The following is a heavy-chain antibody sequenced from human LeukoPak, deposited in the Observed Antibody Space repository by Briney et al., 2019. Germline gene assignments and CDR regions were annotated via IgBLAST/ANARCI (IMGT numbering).Heavy chain of an antibody. CDR2: IYYSGST. V-gene: IGHV4-39*07. CDR3: ASSPTTVTTYYYYGMDV. Sequence: PSETLSLTCTVSGGSISSSSYYWGWIRQPPGKGLEWIGSIYYSGSTYYNPSLKSRVTISVGTSKNQFSLKLSSVTAADTAVYYCASSPTTVTTYYYYGMDVWGQGTTVTVSS. CDR1: GGSISSSSYY. D-gene: IGHD4-17*01. J-gene: IGHJ6*02.